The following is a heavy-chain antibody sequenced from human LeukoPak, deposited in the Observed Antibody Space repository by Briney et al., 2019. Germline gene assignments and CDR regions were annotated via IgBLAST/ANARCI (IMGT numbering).Heavy chain of an antibody. CDR3: AKLMPTFDTGY. D-gene: IGHD3-9*01. V-gene: IGHV3-23*01. J-gene: IGHJ4*02. CDR2: ISNSGGAR. CDR1: GFTFSTYA. Sequence: PGGSLRLSCAASGFTFSTYAMIWVRQAPGKGLEWVSGISNSGGARFYGDSVRGRFTISRDNSRNTLYLQMNSLRAEDTAVYYCAKLMPTFDTGYWGQGTLVTVSS.